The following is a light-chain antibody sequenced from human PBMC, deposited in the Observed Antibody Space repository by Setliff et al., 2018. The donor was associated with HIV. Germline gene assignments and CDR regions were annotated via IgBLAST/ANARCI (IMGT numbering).Light chain of an antibody. Sequence: QSALTQPASVSGSPGQSITISCTATGSDVGDYNYVSWYQQHPGEAPKLLIYDVSNRPSRVSNRFSGSKSGNTASLTISGLQTEDEADYYCSSYTSSSTYVFGTGTKVTVL. CDR2: DVS. CDR3: SSYTSSSTYV. CDR1: GSDVGDYNY. J-gene: IGLJ1*01. V-gene: IGLV2-14*03.